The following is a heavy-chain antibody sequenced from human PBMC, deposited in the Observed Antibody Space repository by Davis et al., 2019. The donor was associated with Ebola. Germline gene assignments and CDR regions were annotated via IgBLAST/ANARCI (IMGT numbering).Heavy chain of an antibody. CDR1: GFTFSSYW. CDR3: ARGRWLRLKMYYFDY. Sequence: GGSLRLSCAASGFTFSSYWMSWVRQAPGKGLEWVANIKQDGSEKYYVDSVKGRFTISRDNAKNSLYLQMNSLRAEDTAVYYCARGRWLRLKMYYFDYWDQGTLVTVSS. D-gene: IGHD5-12*01. J-gene: IGHJ4*02. V-gene: IGHV3-7*01. CDR2: IKQDGSEK.